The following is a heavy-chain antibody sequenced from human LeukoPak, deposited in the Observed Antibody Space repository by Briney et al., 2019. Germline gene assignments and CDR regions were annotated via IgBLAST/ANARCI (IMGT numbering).Heavy chain of an antibody. Sequence: SGGSLRLSCAASGFTVSSTYMSWVRQAPGKGLEWVSVSGGNIYYIDSVKGRFTISRDTSKNTLYLQMNSLRVEDTAVYYCARYDSGSFDYWGQGTLVTVSS. CDR3: ARYDSGSFDY. J-gene: IGHJ4*02. V-gene: IGHV3-53*01. D-gene: IGHD3-10*01. CDR1: GFTVSSTY. CDR2: SGGNI.